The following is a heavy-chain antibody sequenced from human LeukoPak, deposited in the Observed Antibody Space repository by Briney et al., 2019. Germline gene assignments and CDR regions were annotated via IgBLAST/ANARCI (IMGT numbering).Heavy chain of an antibody. CDR3: ARGSGAFDI. CDR2: MNPHTGET. Sequence: GASVKVSCKASGYTFASADISWVRLATGQGLEWKGWMNPHTGETGYAQNFQGRITLTRDVSINTAYMELSSLRSDDTAVYYCARGSGAFDIWGQGTMVTVSS. D-gene: IGHD3-10*01. CDR1: GYTFASAD. V-gene: IGHV1-8*03. J-gene: IGHJ3*02.